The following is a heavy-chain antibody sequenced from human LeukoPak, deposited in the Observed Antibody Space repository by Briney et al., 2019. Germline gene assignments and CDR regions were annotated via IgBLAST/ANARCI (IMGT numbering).Heavy chain of an antibody. D-gene: IGHD4-17*01. CDR1: GFTFSHFG. CDR2: INPDGSEK. CDR3: TRGHYGLDY. V-gene: IGHV3-7*01. Sequence: PGTSLRLSCEASGFTFSHFGMHWVRQAPGKGLEWVASINPDGSEKYYVDSVKGRFTVSRDNAQNSLYLQMNSLRAENTAVYYCTRGHYGLDYWGQETLVTVSS. J-gene: IGHJ4*02.